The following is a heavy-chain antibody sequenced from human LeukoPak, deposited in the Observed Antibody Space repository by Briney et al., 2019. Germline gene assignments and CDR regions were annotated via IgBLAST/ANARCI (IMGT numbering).Heavy chain of an antibody. Sequence: ASAKVSCKASGYTFTSYYMHWVRQAPGQGLEWMGIINPSGGSTSYAQKFQGRVTMTRDTSTSTVYMELSSLRSEDTAVYYCARVSSPLTATIFGVVPLIDYWGQGTLVTVSS. V-gene: IGHV1-46*01. CDR1: GYTFTSYY. CDR3: ARVSSPLTATIFGVVPLIDY. J-gene: IGHJ4*02. CDR2: INPSGGST. D-gene: IGHD3-3*01.